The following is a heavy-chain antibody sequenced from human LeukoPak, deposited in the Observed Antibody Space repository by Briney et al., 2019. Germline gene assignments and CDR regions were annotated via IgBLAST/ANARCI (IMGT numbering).Heavy chain of an antibody. J-gene: IGHJ6*03. Sequence: GTSLRLSCEASGFTFSTFPMHWVRQTPDKGLEWVAVISDDGRDIYYADSVEGRFTISRDNSKNTLYLQMNSLSPEDTAVVYCARVGRVSIYPSYMDVWGKGTTVTVSS. CDR3: ARVGRVSIYPSYMDV. CDR1: GFTFSTFP. CDR2: ISDDGRDI. V-gene: IGHV3-30*04. D-gene: IGHD6-6*01.